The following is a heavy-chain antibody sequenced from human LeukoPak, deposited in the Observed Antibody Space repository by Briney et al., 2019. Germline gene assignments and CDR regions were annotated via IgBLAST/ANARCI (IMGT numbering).Heavy chain of an antibody. J-gene: IGHJ6*03. D-gene: IGHD4-17*01. Sequence: SETLSLTCTVSGYSISSGYYWGWIRQPPGKGLEWIGSIYHSGSTYYNPSLKSRVTISVDTSKNQFSLKLSSVTAADTAVYYCARGRPTVKYYYYYYMDVWGKGTTVTVSS. CDR1: GYSISSGYY. V-gene: IGHV4-38-2*02. CDR2: IYHSGST. CDR3: ARGRPTVKYYYYYYMDV.